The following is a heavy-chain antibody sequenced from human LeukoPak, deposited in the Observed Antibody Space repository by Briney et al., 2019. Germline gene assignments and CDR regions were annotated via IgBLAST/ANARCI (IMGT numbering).Heavy chain of an antibody. Sequence: GASVKVSCKASGYTFTGYYMHWVRQAPGQGLEWMGWINPNSGDTNYAQKFQGRVTMTRDTSTSTAYMELRSLRSDDTAVYYCAREVEMATTDYWGQGTLVTVSS. CDR3: AREVEMATTDY. CDR1: GYTFTGYY. V-gene: IGHV1-2*02. J-gene: IGHJ4*02. D-gene: IGHD5-24*01. CDR2: INPNSGDT.